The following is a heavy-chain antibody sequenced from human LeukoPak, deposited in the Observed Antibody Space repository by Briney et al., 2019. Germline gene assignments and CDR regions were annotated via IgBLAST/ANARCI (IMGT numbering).Heavy chain of an antibody. V-gene: IGHV3-21*01. J-gene: IGHJ6*02. CDR3: ARRYCSSTSCYAGYYYYGMDV. CDR2: ISSSSSYI. Sequence: GGSLRLSCAASGFTFSSYSMNWVRQAPGKGLGWVSSISSSSSYIYYADSVKGRFTISRDNAKNSLYLQMNSLRAEDTAVYYCARRYCSSTSCYAGYYYYGMDVWGQGTTVTVSS. D-gene: IGHD2-2*01. CDR1: GFTFSSYS.